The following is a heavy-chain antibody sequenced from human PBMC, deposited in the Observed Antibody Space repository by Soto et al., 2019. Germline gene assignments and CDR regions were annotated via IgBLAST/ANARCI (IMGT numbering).Heavy chain of an antibody. CDR2: IIPILGIA. D-gene: IGHD1-1*01. CDR1: GGTFSSYT. CDR3: ALLGGLQQEFDY. V-gene: IGHV1-69*02. Sequence: QVQLVQSGAEVKKPGSSVKVSCKASGGTFSSYTISWVRQAPGQGLEWMGRIIPILGIANYAQKFQGRVTITADKSTSTAYMELSSLRSEDTAVYYCALLGGLQQEFDYWGQGTLLTVSS. J-gene: IGHJ4*02.